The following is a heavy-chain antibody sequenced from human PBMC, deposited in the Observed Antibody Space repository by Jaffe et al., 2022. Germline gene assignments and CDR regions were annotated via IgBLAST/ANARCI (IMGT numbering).Heavy chain of an antibody. J-gene: IGHJ4*02. CDR1: GYSFTSYW. V-gene: IGHV5-51*03. D-gene: IGHD6-19*01. Sequence: EVQLVQSGAEVKKPGESLKISCKGSGYSFTSYWIGWVRQMPGKGLEWMGIIYPGDSDTRYSPSFQGQVTISADKSISTAYLQWSSLKASDTAMYYCVRPPSQWLVGYYFDYWGQGTLVTVSS. CDR2: IYPGDSDT. CDR3: VRPPSQWLVGYYFDY.